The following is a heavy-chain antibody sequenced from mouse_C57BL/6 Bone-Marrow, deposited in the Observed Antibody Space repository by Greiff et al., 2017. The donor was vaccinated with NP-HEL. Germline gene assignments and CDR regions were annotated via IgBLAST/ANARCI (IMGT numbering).Heavy chain of an antibody. V-gene: IGHV1-19*01. J-gene: IGHJ1*03. Sequence: VHVKQSGPVLVKPGASVKMSCKASGYTFTDYYMHWVKQSPGKGLEWIGVINPYNGGTSYNQKFKGKATLTVDKSSSTAYMELNSLTSEDSAVYYCARLGYEYDGLVWGTGTTVTVSS. CDR1: GYTFTDYY. D-gene: IGHD2-4*01. CDR2: INPYNGGT. CDR3: ARLGYEYDGLV.